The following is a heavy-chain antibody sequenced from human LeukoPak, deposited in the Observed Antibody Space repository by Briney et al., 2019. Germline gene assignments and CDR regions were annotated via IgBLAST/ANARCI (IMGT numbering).Heavy chain of an antibody. J-gene: IGHJ4*02. V-gene: IGHV1-69*13. D-gene: IGHD3-10*01. CDR1: GGTFSSYA. CDR3: ARVDGGGDPPY. Sequence: GASVKVSCKASGGTFSSYAISWVRQAPGQGLEWMGGIIPILGTANYAQKFQGRVTITADESTSTAYMELSSLRSEDTAVYYCARVDGGGDPPYWGQGTLVTVSS. CDR2: IIPILGTA.